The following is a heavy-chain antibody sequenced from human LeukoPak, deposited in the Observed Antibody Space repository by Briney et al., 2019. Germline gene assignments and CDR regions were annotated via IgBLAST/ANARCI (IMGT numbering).Heavy chain of an antibody. J-gene: IGHJ4*02. Sequence: AGSLRLSCAPSGFTFNDYAMSWVRHAPGKRLEWVSGITWSGDSSGYADSAKGRFTISRDNAKHSLFLQMTRLRAEDTALYFCARDKMNDFYDTTGYDYWGQGTLVTVSS. CDR2: ITWSGDSS. V-gene: IGHV3-20*04. D-gene: IGHD3/OR15-3a*01. CDR3: ARDKMNDFYDTTGYDY. CDR1: GFTFNDYA.